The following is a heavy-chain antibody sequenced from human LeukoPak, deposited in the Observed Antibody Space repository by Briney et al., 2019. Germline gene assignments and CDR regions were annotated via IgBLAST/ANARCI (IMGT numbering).Heavy chain of an antibody. CDR3: ARRPYCSGGSCYHYYYYMDV. Sequence: GGSLRLSCAASGFTFSSYEMNWVRQAPGKGLEWVSYISSSGSTIYYADSVKGRFTISRDNAKNSLYLQMNSLRAEDTAVYYCARRPYCSGGSCYHYYYYMDVWGKGTTVTISS. CDR2: ISSSGSTI. D-gene: IGHD2-15*01. CDR1: GFTFSSYE. J-gene: IGHJ6*03. V-gene: IGHV3-48*03.